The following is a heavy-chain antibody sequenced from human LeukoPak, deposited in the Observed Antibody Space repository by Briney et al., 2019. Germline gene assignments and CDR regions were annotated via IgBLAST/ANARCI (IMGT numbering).Heavy chain of an antibody. V-gene: IGHV3-23*01. CDR3: AKDSGYSYGKDFDY. Sequence: GGSLRLSCAASGFTFSSYAMSWVRQAPGKGLEWVSAISGSGGSTYYADSVKGRFTISGDNSKNTLYLQMNSLRAEDTAVYYCAKDSGYSYGKDFDYWGQGTLVTVSS. CDR1: GFTFSSYA. D-gene: IGHD5-18*01. J-gene: IGHJ4*02. CDR2: ISGSGGST.